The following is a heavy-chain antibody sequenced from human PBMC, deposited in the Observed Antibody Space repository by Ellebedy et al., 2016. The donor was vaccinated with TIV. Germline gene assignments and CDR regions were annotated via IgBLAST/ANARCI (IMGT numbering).Heavy chain of an antibody. V-gene: IGHV3-23*01. CDR2: ISGSGGST. Sequence: GESLKISXAASGFTFSSYAMSWVRQAPGKGLEWVSAISGSGGSTYYADSVKGRFTISRDNSKNTLYLQMNSLRAEDTAVYYCARAVPFQLWFGELSKGYMDVWGQGTTVTVSS. CDR3: ARAVPFQLWFGELSKGYMDV. D-gene: IGHD3-10*01. J-gene: IGHJ6*02. CDR1: GFTFSSYA.